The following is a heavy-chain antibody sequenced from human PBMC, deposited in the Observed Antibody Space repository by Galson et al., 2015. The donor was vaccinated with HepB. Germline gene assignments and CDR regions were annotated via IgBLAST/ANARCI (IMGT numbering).Heavy chain of an antibody. D-gene: IGHD6-19*01. J-gene: IGHJ4*02. CDR3: AKVFPEKTDGWYRQALYYLDS. CDR1: GFTFSYYA. V-gene: IGHV3-23*01. Sequence: SLRLSCAASGFTFSYYAMSWVRQAPGKGLEWISAITPSGDNTYSADSLKGRFTISRDNSQNTVFLQMDSLRADDTAIYFCAKVFPEKTDGWYRQALYYLDSWGQGTRVTVSS. CDR2: ITPSGDNT.